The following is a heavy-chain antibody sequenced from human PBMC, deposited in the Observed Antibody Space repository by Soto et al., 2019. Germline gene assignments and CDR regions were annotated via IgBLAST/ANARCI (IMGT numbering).Heavy chain of an antibody. Sequence: SETLSLTCTVSGGSISSYYWGWMRQPAGKGLESIGRIYTSGSTNYNPSLKSRVTMSVETSKKQFSLKLSSVTAADTAVYYCARGFGGSWYYFDYWGQGTLVTVS. J-gene: IGHJ4*02. V-gene: IGHV4-4*07. D-gene: IGHD2-15*01. CDR3: ARGFGGSWYYFDY. CDR2: IYTSGST. CDR1: GGSISSYY.